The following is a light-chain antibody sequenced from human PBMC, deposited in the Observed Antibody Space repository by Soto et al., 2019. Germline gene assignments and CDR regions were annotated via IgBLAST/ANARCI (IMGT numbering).Light chain of an antibody. J-gene: IGKJ5*01. Sequence: EIVLTQSPGTLSLSPGKRATLSCRASQSVSSSYLAWYQQKPGQAPRLLIYGASGRATGIPDRFSGSGSGTDFTLTISRLEPKDFAVYYCQQYGSSPPITFGQATRLEI. CDR1: QSVSSSY. CDR2: GAS. V-gene: IGKV3-20*01. CDR3: QQYGSSPPIT.